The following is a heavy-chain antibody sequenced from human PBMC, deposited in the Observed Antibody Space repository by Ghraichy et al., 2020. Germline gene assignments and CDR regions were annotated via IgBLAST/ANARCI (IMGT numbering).Heavy chain of an antibody. V-gene: IGHV4-39*01. D-gene: IGHD1-1*01. J-gene: IGHJ4*02. CDR1: GGSISSSSYY. CDR3: ARHYNNNNWHVTPAY. Sequence: SQTLSLTCTVSGGSISSSSYYWGWIRQPPGKGLEWIGSIFYSGSTYYSPSLKSRVSISVDTSKNQFSPNLSSVTAADTAVYYCARHYNNNNWHVTPAYWGQGTLVTVSS. CDR2: IFYSGST.